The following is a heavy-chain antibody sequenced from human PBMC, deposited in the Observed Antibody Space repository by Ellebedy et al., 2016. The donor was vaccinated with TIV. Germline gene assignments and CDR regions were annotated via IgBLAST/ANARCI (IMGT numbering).Heavy chain of an antibody. Sequence: GGSLRLSXAASGFTFSSYGMHWVRQAPGKGLEWVAVIWYDGSNKYYADSVKGRFTISRDNSKNTLYLQMNSLRAEDTAVYYCARVKERKDDSSGGPGYWGQGTLVTVSS. J-gene: IGHJ4*02. V-gene: IGHV3-33*01. CDR3: ARVKERKDDSSGGPGY. CDR1: GFTFSSYG. CDR2: IWYDGSNK. D-gene: IGHD3-22*01.